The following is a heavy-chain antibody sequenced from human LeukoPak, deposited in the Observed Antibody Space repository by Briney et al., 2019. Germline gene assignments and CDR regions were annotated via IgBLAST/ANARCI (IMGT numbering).Heavy chain of an antibody. V-gene: IGHV4-39*07. J-gene: IGHJ6*03. D-gene: IGHD2-8*02. Sequence: SETLSLTCTVSGGSISSSSYYWGWIRQPPGKGLEWIGSIYYSGSTYYNPSLKSRVTISVDTSKNQFSLKLSSVTAADTAVYYCARDTGNGYYYYYYMDVWGKGSTVSHSS. CDR2: IYYSGST. CDR3: ARDTGNGYYYYYYMDV. CDR1: GGSISSSSYY.